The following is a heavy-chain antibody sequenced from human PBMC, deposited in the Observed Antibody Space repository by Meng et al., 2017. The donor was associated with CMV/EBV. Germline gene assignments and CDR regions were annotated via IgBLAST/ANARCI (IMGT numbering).Heavy chain of an antibody. CDR3: ARDRGYCSSTSCRYWYFDL. Sequence: GESLKISCAASGFTFSSYWMSWVRQAPGKGLEWVANIKQDGSEKYYVDSVKGRFTISRDNAKNSLYLQMNSPRAEDTAVYYCARDRGYCSSTSCRYWYFDLWGRGTLVTVSS. CDR1: GFTFSSYW. D-gene: IGHD2-2*01. J-gene: IGHJ2*01. V-gene: IGHV3-7*01. CDR2: IKQDGSEK.